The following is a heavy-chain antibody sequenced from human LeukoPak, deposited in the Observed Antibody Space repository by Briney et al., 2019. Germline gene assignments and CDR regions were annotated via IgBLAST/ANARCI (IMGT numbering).Heavy chain of an antibody. J-gene: IGHJ6*03. CDR2: IYYSGST. CDR3: ARVPRSYYYYYYMDV. V-gene: IGHV4-59*01. CDR1: GGSISSYY. Sequence: KPSETLSLTCTVSGGSISSYYWSWIRQPPGKGLGWIGYIYYSGSTNYNPSLKSRVTISVDTSKNQFSLKLSSVTAADTAVYYCARVPRSYYYYYYMDVWGKGTTVTVSS.